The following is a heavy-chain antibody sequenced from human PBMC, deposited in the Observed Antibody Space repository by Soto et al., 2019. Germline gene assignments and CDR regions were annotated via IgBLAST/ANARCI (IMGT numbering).Heavy chain of an antibody. V-gene: IGHV3-21*01. D-gene: IGHD3-22*01. Sequence: LRLSCAASGFTFSSYSMNWVRQAPGKGLEWVSSISSSSSYIYYADSVKGRFTISRDNAKSSLYLQMNSLRAEDTAVYYCARDYYDSSAPPIAFDYWGQGTLVTVSS. J-gene: IGHJ4*02. CDR1: GFTFSSYS. CDR3: ARDYYDSSAPPIAFDY. CDR2: ISSSSSYI.